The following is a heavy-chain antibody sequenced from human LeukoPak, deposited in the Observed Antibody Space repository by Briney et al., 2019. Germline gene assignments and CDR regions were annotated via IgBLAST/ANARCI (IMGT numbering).Heavy chain of an antibody. CDR3: AKTAEYFGEFPFDY. Sequence: GESLKISCKGSGYSFTNYWIGWVRQMPGKGLEWMGIIYPGDSDTKYSPSFQGHVTISADKSITTAYLEWSSLKASDTAMYYCAKTAEYFGEFPFDYWGQGTLVTVSS. V-gene: IGHV5-51*01. D-gene: IGHD3-10*01. J-gene: IGHJ4*02. CDR2: IYPGDSDT. CDR1: GYSFTNYW.